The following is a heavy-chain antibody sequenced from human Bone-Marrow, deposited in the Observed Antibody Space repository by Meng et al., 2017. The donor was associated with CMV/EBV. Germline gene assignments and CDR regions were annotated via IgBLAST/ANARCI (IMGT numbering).Heavy chain of an antibody. Sequence: SVKVSCKASGGTFSSYAISWVRQAPGQGLEWMGGIIPIFGTANYAQKFQGRVTITTDESTSTAYMELSSLRSEDTAGYYCAREVAANYYYYGMDVWGQGTTVTVSS. V-gene: IGHV1-69*05. J-gene: IGHJ6*02. CDR2: IIPIFGTA. CDR3: AREVAANYYYYGMDV. D-gene: IGHD6-19*01. CDR1: GGTFSSYA.